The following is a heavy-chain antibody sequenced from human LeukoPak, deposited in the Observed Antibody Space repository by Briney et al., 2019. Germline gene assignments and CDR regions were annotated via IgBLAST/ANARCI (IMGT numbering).Heavy chain of an antibody. J-gene: IGHJ5*02. CDR1: GFTFSSYA. D-gene: IGHD1-26*01. CDR3: AKGVRSGTYYNCFDP. CDR2: IRDRDGST. Sequence: PGGSLRLSCAASGFTFSSYAMSWVRQAPGKGLQWVSSIRDRDGSTYYADSVKGRFTISRDTSTHSLYLQMSSLRAEDTAFYYCAKGVRSGTYYNCFDPWGQGTLVTVSS. V-gene: IGHV3-23*01.